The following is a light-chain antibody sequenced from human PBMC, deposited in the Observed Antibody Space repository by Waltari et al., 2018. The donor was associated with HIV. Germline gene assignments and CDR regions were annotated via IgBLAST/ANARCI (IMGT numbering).Light chain of an antibody. J-gene: IGLJ2*01. Sequence: SVLTQPPSASGTPGQRVTISCSGSSSNIGSHYVFWYQQPPGTAPKLLMHRNPQRPSGVPDRFSDATSGTSASLVISGLRSEDEADYYCATWDDSLSGVLFGGGTKLTVL. CDR2: RNP. CDR1: SSNIGSHY. CDR3: ATWDDSLSGVL. V-gene: IGLV1-47*01.